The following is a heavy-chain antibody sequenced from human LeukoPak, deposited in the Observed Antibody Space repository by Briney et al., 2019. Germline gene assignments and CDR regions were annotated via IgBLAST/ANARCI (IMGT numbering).Heavy chain of an antibody. V-gene: IGHV3-66*04. CDR1: GFNVTTNN. D-gene: IGHD2-21*01. CDR2: FHAGGGL. J-gene: IGHJ4*02. CDR3: GRRFCNSCPLDF. Sequence: GGSLRLSCVGSGFNVTTNNMYWVRQAPGKGLECVSAFHAGGGLDYVDPVRDRFTISRDNSKNTLYLQMNSLRAEDTAVYYCGRRFCNSCPLDFWGQGTLVTVSS.